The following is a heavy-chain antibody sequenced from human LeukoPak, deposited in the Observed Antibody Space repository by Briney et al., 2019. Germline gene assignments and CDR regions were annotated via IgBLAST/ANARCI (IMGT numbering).Heavy chain of an antibody. V-gene: IGHV3-7*01. CDR2: IKEDGSEK. Sequence: GGSLRLSCAASGFTFSSYWMSWVRQAPGKGLEWVADIKEDGSEKYYVDSVKGRFTISRDNAKNSLFLQMNSLRVEDTAVYYCALNPDYYGSGSFDYWGQGTLVTVSS. CDR1: GFTFSSYW. J-gene: IGHJ4*02. D-gene: IGHD3-10*01. CDR3: ALNPDYYGSGSFDY.